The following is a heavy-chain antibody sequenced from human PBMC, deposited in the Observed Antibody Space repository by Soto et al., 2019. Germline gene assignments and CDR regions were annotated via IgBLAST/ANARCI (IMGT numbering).Heavy chain of an antibody. CDR2: IYYSGST. CDR1: GGSISSYY. Sequence: QVQLQESGPGLVKPSETLSLTCTVSGGSISSYYWSWIRQPPGKGLEWIGYIYYSGSTNYNPSLKSRVNISVDTSKNQFSLKLSSVTAADTAVYYCARRYGGSIDYWGQGTLVTVSS. V-gene: IGHV4-59*08. CDR3: ARRYGGSIDY. J-gene: IGHJ4*02. D-gene: IGHD2-15*01.